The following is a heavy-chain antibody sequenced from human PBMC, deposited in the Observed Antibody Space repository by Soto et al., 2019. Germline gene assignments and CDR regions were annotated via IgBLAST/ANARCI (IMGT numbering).Heavy chain of an antibody. J-gene: IGHJ4*02. V-gene: IGHV3-49*03. Sequence: GGSLRLSCTASGFTFGDYPMSWFRQAPGKGLGWVGFIRSKAYGGTTEYAASVKGRFTISRDDSKCIAYLQMNSLKTEDTAVYYCARAGIRTSFDYWGQGTLVTVSS. CDR3: ARAGIRTSFDY. CDR2: IRSKAYGGTT. CDR1: GFTFGDYP. D-gene: IGHD2-21*01.